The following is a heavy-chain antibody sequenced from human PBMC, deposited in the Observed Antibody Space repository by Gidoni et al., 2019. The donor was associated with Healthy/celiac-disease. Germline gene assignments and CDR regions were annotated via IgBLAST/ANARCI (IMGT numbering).Heavy chain of an antibody. V-gene: IGHV4-39*01. CDR1: GGSISSSSYY. Sequence: QLQLQESGPGLVKPSETLSLTCTVSGGSISSSSYYWGWIRQPPGKGLEWIGSIYYSGSTYYNPSLKSRVTISVDTSKNQFSLKLSSVTAADTAVYYCARHPAGWDSSGSSPIWGQGTMVTVSS. CDR3: ARHPAGWDSSGSSPI. J-gene: IGHJ3*02. CDR2: IYYSGST. D-gene: IGHD3-22*01.